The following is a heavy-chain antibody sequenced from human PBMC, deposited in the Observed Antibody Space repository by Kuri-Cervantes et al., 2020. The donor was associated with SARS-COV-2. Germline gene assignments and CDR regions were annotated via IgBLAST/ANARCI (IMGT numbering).Heavy chain of an antibody. J-gene: IGHJ6*02. CDR3: AREITMIVGQYYYYYYGMDV. CDR2: IYHSGST. Sequence: SETLSLTCTVSGGSISTNYWSWIRQPPGKGLEWIGSIYHSGSTYYNPSLKSRVTISVDTSKNQFSLKLSSVTAADTAVYYCAREITMIVGQYYYYYYGMDVWGQGTTVTVSS. D-gene: IGHD3-22*01. V-gene: IGHV4-38-2*02. CDR1: GGSISTNY.